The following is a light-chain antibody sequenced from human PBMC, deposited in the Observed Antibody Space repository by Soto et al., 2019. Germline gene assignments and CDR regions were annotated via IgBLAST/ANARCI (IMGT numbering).Light chain of an antibody. Sequence: EIVLTQSPATLSVSPGERATLSCRASQSVGNNLAWYQQKPGPAPRLLIYGASTRATGFPARFSGSGSATDFPLTISSLQSEDCAVYYCQQYNNCPLTFAGGTKVEIK. J-gene: IGKJ4*01. CDR3: QQYNNCPLT. CDR2: GAS. CDR1: QSVGNN. V-gene: IGKV3-15*01.